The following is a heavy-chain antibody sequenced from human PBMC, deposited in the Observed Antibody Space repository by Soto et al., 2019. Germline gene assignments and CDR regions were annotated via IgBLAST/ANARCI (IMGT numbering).Heavy chain of an antibody. Sequence: QVQLVESGGGVVQPGRSLRLSCAASGFTFSSYGMHWVRQAPGKGLEWVAVISYDGSNKYYADSVKGRFTISRDNSKNTLYRQMDSLRGGDTVVYYCGKDRIIAGVTGGGDYWGQGTLVTVSS. CDR3: GKDRIIAGVTGGGDY. J-gene: IGHJ4*02. D-gene: IGHD6-13*01. V-gene: IGHV3-30*18. CDR2: ISYDGSNK. CDR1: GFTFSSYG.